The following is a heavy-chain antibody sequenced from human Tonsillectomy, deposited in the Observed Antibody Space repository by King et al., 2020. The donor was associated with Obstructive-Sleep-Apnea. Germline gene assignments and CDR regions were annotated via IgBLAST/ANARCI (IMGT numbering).Heavy chain of an antibody. Sequence: DVQLVESGGGLVLPGGSLRLSCSASGFSFSFYSMHWVRQAPGKGLEYVSGASGDGGSSFYADSMRDRFTISRDNSKNTLYLQMSSLRVEDTAVYHCVIQISGVVTWGQGTLVTVSS. CDR1: GFSFSFYS. D-gene: IGHD3-3*01. V-gene: IGHV3-64D*06. CDR2: ASGDGGSS. J-gene: IGHJ4*02. CDR3: VIQISGVVT.